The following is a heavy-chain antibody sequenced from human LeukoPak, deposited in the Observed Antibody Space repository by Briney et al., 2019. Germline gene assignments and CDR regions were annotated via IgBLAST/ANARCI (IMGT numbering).Heavy chain of an antibody. Sequence: SETLSLTCAVYGGSFSGYYWSWIRQPPGKGLEWIGEINHSGSTNYNPSLKSRVTISVDTSKNQFSLKLSSVTAADTAVYYCARRPAAILNWFDPWGQGTLVTVSS. CDR1: GGSFSGYY. V-gene: IGHV4-34*01. CDR3: ARRPAAILNWFDP. CDR2: INHSGST. J-gene: IGHJ5*02. D-gene: IGHD2-2*02.